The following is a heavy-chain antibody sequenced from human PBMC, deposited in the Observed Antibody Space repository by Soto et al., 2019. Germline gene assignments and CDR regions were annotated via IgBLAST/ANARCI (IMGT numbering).Heavy chain of an antibody. V-gene: IGHV1-69*13. D-gene: IGHD1-26*01. CDR3: ASMVGAIKGYDY. Sequence: SVKVSCKASGGTFSSYAFSWVRQAPGQGLEWMGGIIPIFGTANYAQKFQGRVTITADESTSTAYMELSSLRSEDTAVYYCASMVGAIKGYDYWGQGTLVTVSS. CDR1: GGTFSSYA. J-gene: IGHJ4*02. CDR2: IIPIFGTA.